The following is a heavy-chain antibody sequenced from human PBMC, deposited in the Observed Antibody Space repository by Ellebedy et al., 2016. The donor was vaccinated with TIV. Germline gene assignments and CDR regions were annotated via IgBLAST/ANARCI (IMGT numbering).Heavy chain of an antibody. V-gene: IGHV3-23*01. Sequence: GESLKISCAASGFTFSSYAMSWVRQAPGKGLEWVSAIHGDGGSKYYVDSVKGRFTISRDNSKNTLYLQMKSLRAEDTAVYYCVTRPGIAVAAGVYWGQGTLVTVSS. CDR1: GFTFSSYA. D-gene: IGHD6-19*01. CDR2: IHGDGGSK. CDR3: VTRPGIAVAAGVY. J-gene: IGHJ4*02.